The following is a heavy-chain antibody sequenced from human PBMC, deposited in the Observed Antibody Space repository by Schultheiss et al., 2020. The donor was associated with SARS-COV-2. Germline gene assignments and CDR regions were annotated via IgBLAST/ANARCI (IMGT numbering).Heavy chain of an antibody. Sequence: SETLSLTCTVSGGSISSSSYYWGWFRQPPGKGPEWIATIYYSGNTYYSPSLESRVTISVDTSKNQFSLKLISVTAADTAVYYCATTRPGGGGGAWFDPWGQGTRVTVSS. J-gene: IGHJ5*02. CDR3: ATTRPGGGGGAWFDP. D-gene: IGHD3-16*01. CDR2: IYYSGNT. V-gene: IGHV4-39*01. CDR1: GGSISSSSYY.